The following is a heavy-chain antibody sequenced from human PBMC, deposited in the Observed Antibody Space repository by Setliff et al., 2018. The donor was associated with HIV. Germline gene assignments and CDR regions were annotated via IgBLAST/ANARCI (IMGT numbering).Heavy chain of an antibody. CDR3: AKQMKSMGPYDGFDI. Sequence: GGSLRLSCVASGFSFRSYAMSWVRQAPGKGLEWVSVMSGSGVSTHYVDSVKGRFTISRDNSKNTLYLQMNTLRAEDTAIYYCAKQMKSMGPYDGFDIWGQGTMVTVSS. V-gene: IGHV3-23*01. D-gene: IGHD3-10*01. CDR2: MSGSGVST. J-gene: IGHJ3*02. CDR1: GFSFRSYA.